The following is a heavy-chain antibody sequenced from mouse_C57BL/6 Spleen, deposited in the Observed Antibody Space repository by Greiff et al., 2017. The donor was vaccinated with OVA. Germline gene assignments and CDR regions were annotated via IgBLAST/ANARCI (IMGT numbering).Heavy chain of an antibody. CDR3: ARDRSYYYGSSHYYAMDY. J-gene: IGHJ4*01. Sequence: EVKLVESEGGLVQPGSSMKLSCTASGFTFSDYYMAWVRQVPEKGLEWVANINYDGSSTYYLDSLKSRFIISRDNAKNILYLQMSSLKSEDTATYYCARDRSYYYGSSHYYAMDYWGQGTSVTVSS. V-gene: IGHV5-16*01. D-gene: IGHD1-1*01. CDR2: INYDGSST. CDR1: GFTFSDYY.